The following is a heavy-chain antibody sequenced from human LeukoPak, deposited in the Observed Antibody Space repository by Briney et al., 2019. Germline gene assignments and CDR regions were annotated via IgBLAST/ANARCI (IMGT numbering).Heavy chain of an antibody. Sequence: GGSPRLSCAASGLTFSSYSMNWVRQAPGKGLEWVSSISSSSSYIYYADSVKGRFTISRDNAKNSLYLQMNSLRAEDTAVYYCARTTVTRYYGMDVWGQGTTVTVSS. CDR3: ARTTVTRYYGMDV. CDR2: ISSSSSYI. J-gene: IGHJ6*02. D-gene: IGHD4-17*01. V-gene: IGHV3-21*01. CDR1: GLTFSSYS.